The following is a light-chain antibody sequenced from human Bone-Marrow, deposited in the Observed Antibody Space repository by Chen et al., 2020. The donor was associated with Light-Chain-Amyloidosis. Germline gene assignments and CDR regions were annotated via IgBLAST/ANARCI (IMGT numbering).Light chain of an antibody. J-gene: IGLJ1*01. Sequence: QSALPHPASVSRSPGQSITISCTGTSSDVGGDNHVSWYQQHPDKAPKLMIYEVTNRPSWVPDRVSGSKSDNTASLTISGLQTEDEDDYFCSSYTSTNTLVFGSGTRVTVL. V-gene: IGLV2-14*01. CDR2: EVT. CDR3: SSYTSTNTLV. CDR1: SSDVGGDNH.